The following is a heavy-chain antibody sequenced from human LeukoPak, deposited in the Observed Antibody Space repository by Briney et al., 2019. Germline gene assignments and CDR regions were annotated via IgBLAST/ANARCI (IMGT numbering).Heavy chain of an antibody. V-gene: IGHV4-30-4*01. J-gene: IGHJ6*02. CDR1: GGSISSGDYY. CDR2: IYYSGSA. CDR3: ARRASPQRWLQGLENYYYGMDV. D-gene: IGHD5-12*01. Sequence: PSETLSLTCTVSGGSISSGDYYWSWIRQPPGKGLEWIGYIYYSGSAYYNPSLKSQVTISVDTSKNQFSLKLSSVTAADTAVYYCARRASPQRWLQGLENYYYGMDVWGQGTTVTVSS.